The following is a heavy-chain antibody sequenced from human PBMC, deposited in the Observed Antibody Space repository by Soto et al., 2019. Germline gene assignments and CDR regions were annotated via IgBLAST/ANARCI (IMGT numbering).Heavy chain of an antibody. CDR1: GGSIRSYY. J-gene: IGHJ6*02. CDR3: ARERRDGYNYGGMDV. V-gene: IGHV4-59*01. CDR2: IYYSGST. Sequence: PSETLSLTCTVSGGSIRSYYWSWIRQPPGKGLEWIGYIYYSGSTNYNPSLKSRVTISVDTSKNQFSLKLSSVTAADTAVYYCARERRDGYNYGGMDVWGQGTTVTVSS. D-gene: IGHD5-12*01.